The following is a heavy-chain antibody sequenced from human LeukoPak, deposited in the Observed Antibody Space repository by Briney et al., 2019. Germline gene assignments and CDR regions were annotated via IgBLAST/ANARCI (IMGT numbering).Heavy chain of an antibody. D-gene: IGHD3-10*01. CDR1: GFTFSSYW. CDR3: ARDYAGSPDY. Sequence: GGSLRLSCAASGFTFSSYWMHWVRQAPGKGLVWVSRINNDGSSTSSADSVKGRFTISRDNAKNTAYLQMNSLRDEDTAVYFCARDYAGSPDYWGQGTLVTVSA. V-gene: IGHV3-74*01. J-gene: IGHJ4*02. CDR2: INNDGSST.